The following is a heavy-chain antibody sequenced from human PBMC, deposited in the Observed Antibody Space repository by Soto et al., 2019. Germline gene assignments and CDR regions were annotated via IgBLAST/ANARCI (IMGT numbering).Heavy chain of an antibody. J-gene: IGHJ4*02. V-gene: IGHV3-21*01. CDR1: GFTFSSYS. CDR3: AREAAYGSGSYDDY. Sequence: VQLVESGGGLVKPGGSLRLFCAASGFTFSSYSMNWVRQAPGKGLEGVSSISSSSSYIYYADSVKGRFTISRDNAKNSLYLQMNSLRAEDTAVYYCAREAAYGSGSYDDYWGQGTLVTVSS. D-gene: IGHD3-10*01. CDR2: ISSSSSYI.